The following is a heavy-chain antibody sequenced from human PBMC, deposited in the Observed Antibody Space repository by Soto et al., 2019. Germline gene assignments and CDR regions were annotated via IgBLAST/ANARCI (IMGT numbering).Heavy chain of an antibody. V-gene: IGHV3-7*03. J-gene: IGHJ4*02. D-gene: IGHD2-15*01. CDR1: GFTFTNYW. CDR2: INQDGSDK. CDR3: VRGMSTPGIDS. Sequence: EVQLVESGGGLVQPGGSLRLSCAVSGFTFTNYWMNWVRQAPGRGLEWLANINQDGSDKSYVDAVKGRFTISRDNAKNSLYLQMNSLRAEDTAVYYCVRGMSTPGIDSWGQGTLVTVSS.